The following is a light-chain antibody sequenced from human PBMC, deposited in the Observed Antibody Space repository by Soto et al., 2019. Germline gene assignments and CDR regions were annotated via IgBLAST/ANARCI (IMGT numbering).Light chain of an antibody. J-gene: IGLJ7*01. CDR2: EDN. Sequence: NFMLTQPHSVSESLGKTVTISCTRSSGSFASNYVQWYQQRPGSAPTTVMYEDNQRPSGVPDRFSGSIDSSSRSASLTISGLQTEDEAVYYCQSYGSSPGAVFGGGTQLPSS. CDR1: SGSFASNY. CDR3: QSYGSSPGAV. V-gene: IGLV6-57*03.